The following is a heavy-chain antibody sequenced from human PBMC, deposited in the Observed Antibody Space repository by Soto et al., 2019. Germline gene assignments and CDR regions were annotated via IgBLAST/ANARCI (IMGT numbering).Heavy chain of an antibody. Sequence: QVQLQQWGAGLLKPSETLSLTCAVYGGSFSGYYWSWIRQPPGKGLEWIGEINHSGSTNYNPSLKSRVTISVDTSKNQFSLRLSSVTAADTAVYYCASLPSQPYYYGVDVWGQGTTVTVSS. V-gene: IGHV4-34*01. J-gene: IGHJ6*02. D-gene: IGHD2-2*01. CDR1: GGSFSGYY. CDR3: ASLPSQPYYYGVDV. CDR2: INHSGST.